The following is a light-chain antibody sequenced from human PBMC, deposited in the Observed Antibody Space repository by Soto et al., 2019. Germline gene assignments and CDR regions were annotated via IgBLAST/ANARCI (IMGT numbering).Light chain of an antibody. CDR1: SSNIVRNS. CDR2: DDH. J-gene: IGLJ2*01. CDR3: ASWDDSLNGVV. V-gene: IGLV1-44*01. Sequence: QSVLTQPPSASGTPGQRVTIFCSGISSNIVRNSVNWYQQLPGTAPKLLMYDDHRRPSGVPDRFSGSKAGASVSLAISGLQSEDEAEYYCASWDDSLNGVVFGGGTKLTVL.